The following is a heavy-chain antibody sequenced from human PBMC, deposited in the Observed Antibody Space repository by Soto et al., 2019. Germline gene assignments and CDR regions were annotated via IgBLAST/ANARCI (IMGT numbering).Heavy chain of an antibody. V-gene: IGHV2-5*01. J-gene: IGHJ5*02. Sequence: QITLKESGPPLLKTPQTLTLTCTFSGFSLGTSGVGVGWIRQPPGKALERLAFIYWNDDKRYSPSPKSRLTITKDTSKNQVFLTMTNMDPVDTTTYYCANRHRSNWNDGGWFDPWGEGTLVPVSS. CDR3: ANRHRSNWNDGGWFDP. D-gene: IGHD1-1*01. CDR2: IYWNDDK. CDR1: GFSLGTSGVG.